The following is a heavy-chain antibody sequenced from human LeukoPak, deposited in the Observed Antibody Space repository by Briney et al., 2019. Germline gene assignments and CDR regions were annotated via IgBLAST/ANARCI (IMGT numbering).Heavy chain of an antibody. D-gene: IGHD2-8*01. CDR3: ARDKGYCTNGVCLGSNWFDP. CDR1: GYTFTGYY. J-gene: IGHJ5*02. CDR2: INPNSGGT. Sequence: ASVKVSCKASGYTFTGYYMHWGRQAPGQGLEWMGWINPNSGGTNYAQKFQGRVTMTRDTSISTAYMELSRLRSDDTAVYYCARDKGYCTNGVCLGSNWFDPWGQGTLVTVSS. V-gene: IGHV1-2*02.